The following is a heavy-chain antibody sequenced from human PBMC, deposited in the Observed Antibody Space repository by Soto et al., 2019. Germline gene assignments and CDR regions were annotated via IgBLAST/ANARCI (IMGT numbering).Heavy chain of an antibody. CDR2: ITSDGTKE. J-gene: IGHJ4*02. D-gene: IGHD1-1*01. V-gene: IGHV3-30-3*01. Sequence: QVRLVESGGGVVQPGRSQRLSCAASGFTFSSFAMHWVRQAPGKGLEWVAVITSDGTKEYYADSVRGRFTISRDNSGNTVYLHMNSLGGDDTAVYYCAKAPWNLAHTHYFDFWGQGTLVTVSS. CDR3: AKAPWNLAHTHYFDF. CDR1: GFTFSSFA.